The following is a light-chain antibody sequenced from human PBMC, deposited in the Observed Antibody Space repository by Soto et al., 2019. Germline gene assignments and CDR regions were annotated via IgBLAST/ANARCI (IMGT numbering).Light chain of an antibody. CDR3: MQGIP. Sequence: MTQSPLSLPVTLGKPASISCRSSHSLVYSDGHTYLNWFQQRPGQSPRRQIHKISNRDSGVPDRFSGSGSVTDFTLKISRVGAEDVWVYYCMQGIPFGGGKKVEIK. CDR1: HSLVYSDGHTY. V-gene: IGKV2-30*01. J-gene: IGKJ4*01. CDR2: KIS.